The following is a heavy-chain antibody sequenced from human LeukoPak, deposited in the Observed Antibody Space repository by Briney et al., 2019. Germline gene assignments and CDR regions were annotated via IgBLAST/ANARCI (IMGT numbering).Heavy chain of an antibody. J-gene: IGHJ4*02. CDR1: GFTFSSYV. V-gene: IGHV3-30*02. CDR2: IRYDGSNK. D-gene: IGHD3-3*01. Sequence: PGGSLRLSCAASGFTFSSYVMHWVRQAPGKGLEWVAFIRYDGSNKYYADSVKGRFTISRDNSKNTLYLQMNSLRAEDTAVYYCASATIFGVVLYYWGQGTLVTVSS. CDR3: ASATIFGVVLYY.